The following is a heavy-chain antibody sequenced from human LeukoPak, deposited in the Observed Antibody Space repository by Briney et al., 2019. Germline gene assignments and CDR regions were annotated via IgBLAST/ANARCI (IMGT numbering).Heavy chain of an antibody. CDR1: GFTFSSYA. CDR3: TTEGSRAYDYVWGSYRPTLVSIRGY. V-gene: IGHV3-23*01. CDR2: ISGSGGST. Sequence: GGSLRLSCAASGFTFSSYAMSWVRQAPGKGLEWVSAISGSGGSTYYADSVKGRFTISRDNSKNTLYLQMNSLRAEDTAVYYCTTEGSRAYDYVWGSYRPTLVSIRGYWGQGTLVTVSS. J-gene: IGHJ4*02. D-gene: IGHD3-16*02.